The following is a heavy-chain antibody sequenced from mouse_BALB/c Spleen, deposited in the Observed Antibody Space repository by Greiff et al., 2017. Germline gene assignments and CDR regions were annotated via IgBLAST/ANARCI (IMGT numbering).Heavy chain of an antibody. V-gene: IGHV6-6*02. Sequence: EVQGVESGGGLVQPGGSMKLSCVASGFTFSNYWMNWVRQSPEKGLEWVAEIRLKSNNYATHYAESVKGRFTISRDDSKSSVYLQMNNLRAEDTGIYYCTRRGGYSYFDYWGQGTTLTVSS. CDR3: TRRGGYSYFDY. CDR1: GFTFSNYW. J-gene: IGHJ2*01. CDR2: IRLKSNNYAT. D-gene: IGHD2-3*01.